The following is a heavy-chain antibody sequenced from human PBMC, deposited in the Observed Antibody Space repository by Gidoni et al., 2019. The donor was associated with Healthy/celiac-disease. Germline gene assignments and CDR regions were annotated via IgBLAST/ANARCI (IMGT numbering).Heavy chain of an antibody. CDR2: ISYDGSNK. D-gene: IGHD6-6*01. CDR3: ARDPGGLGSSSGFYMDV. V-gene: IGHV3-30-3*01. CDR1: GFTFRRCS. Sequence: QVQLVESGGGVVQPGRSLRLSCAASGFTFRRCSMHWVRQAPGKGLEWVAVISYDGSNKYYADSVKGRFTISRDNSKNTLYLQMNSLRAEDTAVYYCARDPGGLGSSSGFYMDVWGKGTTVTVSS. J-gene: IGHJ6*03.